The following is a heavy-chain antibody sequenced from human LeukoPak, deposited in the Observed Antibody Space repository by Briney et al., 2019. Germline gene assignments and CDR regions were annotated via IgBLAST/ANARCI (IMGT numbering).Heavy chain of an antibody. Sequence: GESLKISCKGPAYNFTSYWIGWVRQMPGKGLEWMGIIYPGDSNTRYSPSFQGQVTISADKSISTAYLQWSSLKASDTAMYYCARYISSSYYYYGMDVWGQGTTVAVSS. D-gene: IGHD2-2*01. CDR1: AYNFTSYW. V-gene: IGHV5-51*01. J-gene: IGHJ6*02. CDR2: IYPGDSNT. CDR3: ARYISSSYYYYGMDV.